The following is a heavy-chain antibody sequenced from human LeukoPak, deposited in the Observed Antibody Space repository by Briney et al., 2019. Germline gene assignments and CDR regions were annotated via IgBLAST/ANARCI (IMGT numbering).Heavy chain of an antibody. V-gene: IGHV4-4*08. CDR1: GGSISTYY. J-gene: IGHJ6*02. CDR3: ASGVVIIKYYYYGMDV. Sequence: SETLSLTCTVSGGSISTYYWNWIRQPPGKGLEWIGYIYHSGSTNYNPSLQSRVTISVDTSKNQFFLKLSSVTAADTAVYYCASGVVIIKYYYYGMDVWGQGTTVTVSS. CDR2: IYHSGST. D-gene: IGHD3-3*01.